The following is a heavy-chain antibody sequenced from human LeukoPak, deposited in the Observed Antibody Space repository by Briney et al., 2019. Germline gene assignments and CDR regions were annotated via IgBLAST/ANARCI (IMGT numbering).Heavy chain of an antibody. V-gene: IGHV1-2*02. CDR3: AGYYYDSSGYYGFDY. J-gene: IGHJ4*02. CDR2: INPNSGGT. Sequence: ASVKVSCKASGYTFTYYYMHWVRQAPGQGLEWMGWINPNSGGTNYAQKFQGRVTMTRDTSISTAYMELSRLRSDDTAVYYCAGYYYDSSGYYGFDYWGQGTLVTVSS. CDR1: GYTFTYYY. D-gene: IGHD3-22*01.